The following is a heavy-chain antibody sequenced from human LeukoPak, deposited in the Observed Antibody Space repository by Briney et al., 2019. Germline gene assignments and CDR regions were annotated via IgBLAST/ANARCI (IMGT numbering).Heavy chain of an antibody. CDR2: IYSGGST. D-gene: IGHD3-9*01. J-gene: IGHJ4*02. V-gene: IGHV3-53*05. Sequence: GGSLRLSCAASGFTVSSNYMSWVRQAPGKGLEWVSVIYSGGSTYYADSVKGRFTISRDNSKNTLYLQMNSLRAEDTAVYYCARSPPHYDILTGYPIDYWGQGTLVTVSS. CDR1: GFTVSSNY. CDR3: ARSPPHYDILTGYPIDY.